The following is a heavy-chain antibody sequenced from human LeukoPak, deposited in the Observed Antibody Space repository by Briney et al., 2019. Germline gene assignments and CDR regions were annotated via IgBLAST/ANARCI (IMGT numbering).Heavy chain of an antibody. V-gene: IGHV3-23*01. CDR1: GFTFSNYA. CDR3: AKGDLYYYSYMDV. D-gene: IGHD2-21*02. Sequence: PGGSLRLSCAASGFTFSNYAMNWVRQAPGKGLEWVSLISGSGGDTYSADSVKGRFTISRDNSKNTLYLQMNSLRAEDTAVYYWAKGDLYYYSYMDVWGKGTTVTVSS. J-gene: IGHJ6*03. CDR2: ISGSGGDT.